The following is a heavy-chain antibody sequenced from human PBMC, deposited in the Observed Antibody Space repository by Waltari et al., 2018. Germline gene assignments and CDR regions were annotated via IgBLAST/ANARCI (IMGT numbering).Heavy chain of an antibody. CDR1: GYSFTSYW. D-gene: IGHD4-17*01. V-gene: IGHV5-51*01. J-gene: IGHJ3*02. CDR3: ARAPTVVTLNGAFDI. Sequence: EVQLVQSGAEVKKPGESLKTPCKGSGYSFTSYWFGWVRQPPGKGPEWMGIIYPGDSETRYSPSFQGQVTSSADKSISTAYLQWSSLKASDTAMYYCARAPTVVTLNGAFDIWGQGTMVTVSS. CDR2: IYPGDSET.